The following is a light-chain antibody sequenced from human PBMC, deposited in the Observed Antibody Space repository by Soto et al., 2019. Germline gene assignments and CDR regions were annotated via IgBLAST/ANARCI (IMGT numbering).Light chain of an antibody. CDR2: DDN. CDR3: GSWDSSLSASV. V-gene: IGLV1-51*01. Sequence: QSVLTQPPSVSAAPGQKVTISCSGSSSNIGGNSVSWYQQLPGTAPKLLIYDDNKRPSGIPDRFSGSKSGTSATLGITGFQTGDEADYYCGSWDSSLSASVFGTWTKVTV. CDR1: SSNIGGNS. J-gene: IGLJ1*01.